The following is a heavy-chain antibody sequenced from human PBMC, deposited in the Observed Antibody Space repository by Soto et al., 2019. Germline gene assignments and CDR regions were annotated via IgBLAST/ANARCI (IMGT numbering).Heavy chain of an antibody. Sequence: SVKVSCKASGGTFSSYTISWVRQAPGQGLEWMGRIIPILGIANYAQKFQGRVTITADKSTSTAYMELSSLRSEDTAVYYCARDTRSAEFFDYWGQGTLVTVSS. CDR2: IIPILGIA. CDR1: GGTFSSYT. J-gene: IGHJ4*02. V-gene: IGHV1-69*04. CDR3: ARDTRSAEFFDY.